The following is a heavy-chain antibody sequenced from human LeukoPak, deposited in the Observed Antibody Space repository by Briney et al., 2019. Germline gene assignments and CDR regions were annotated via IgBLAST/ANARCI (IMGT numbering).Heavy chain of an antibody. CDR1: GYTFTAYD. CDR2: MNPNSGNT. CDR3: ARGRLYCSGGSCYSFGGRNWFDP. V-gene: IGHV1-8*01. J-gene: IGHJ5*02. D-gene: IGHD2-15*01. Sequence: GASVKVSCKASGYTFTAYDINWVRQATGQGLEWMGWMNPNSGNTGYAQKFQGRVTMTRNTSISTAYMELSSLRSEDTAVYYCARGRLYCSGGSCYSFGGRNWFDPWGQGTLVTVSS.